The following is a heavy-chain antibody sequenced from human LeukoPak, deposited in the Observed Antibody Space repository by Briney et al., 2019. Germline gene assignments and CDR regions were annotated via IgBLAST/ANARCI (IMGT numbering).Heavy chain of an antibody. V-gene: IGHV1-2*06. CDR2: INPNSGGT. D-gene: IGHD2-2*01. J-gene: IGHJ4*02. CDR3: ARVNCSSTSCSRYYFDY. Sequence: GASVTVSCKASGYTFTAYFMHWVRQAPGQGLEWMGRINPNSGGTNYAQKFQGRVTMTRDTSISTAYMELSRLRSDDTAVYYCARVNCSSTSCSRYYFDYWGQGTLVTVSS. CDR1: GYTFTAYF.